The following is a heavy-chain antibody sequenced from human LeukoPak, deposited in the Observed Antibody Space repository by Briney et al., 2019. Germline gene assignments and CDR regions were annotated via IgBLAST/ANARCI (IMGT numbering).Heavy chain of an antibody. D-gene: IGHD2-2*01. Sequence: GGSLRLSCAASGFTFSRYAMNWVRQGPGKGLEWVSYISGSSSAIQYADSVKGRFTVSRDNAKSSLYLQMSSLRDDDTAVYYCARDQSVGPAIRYFFDYWGQGILVTVSS. CDR2: ISGSSSAI. CDR1: GFTFSRYA. J-gene: IGHJ4*02. V-gene: IGHV3-48*02. CDR3: ARDQSVGPAIRYFFDY.